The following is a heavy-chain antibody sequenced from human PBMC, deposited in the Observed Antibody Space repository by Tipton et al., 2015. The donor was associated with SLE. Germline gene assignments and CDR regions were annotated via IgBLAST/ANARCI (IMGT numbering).Heavy chain of an antibody. CDR3: ARVRAARVDY. V-gene: IGHV1-18*04. D-gene: IGHD6-6*01. J-gene: IGHJ4*02. Sequence: QLVQSGAEVKKPGASVKVPCKASGYTLSSYGITWVRQAPGQGLEWLGWISPYNDNTDYAQKVQGRVSMTTDTSTSTAYMELRNLRSDDTAVYYCARVRAARVDYWGQGTLVTVSS. CDR2: ISPYNDNT. CDR1: GYTLSSYG.